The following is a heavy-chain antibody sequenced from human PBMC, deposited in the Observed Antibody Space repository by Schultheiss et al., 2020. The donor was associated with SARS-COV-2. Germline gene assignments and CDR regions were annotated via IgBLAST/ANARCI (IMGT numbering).Heavy chain of an antibody. J-gene: IGHJ4*02. CDR3: ARLYGSSLDC. D-gene: IGHD1-14*01. CDR2: IYYSGNT. Sequence: SETLSLTCTVSGGSISTNSRYWGWIRQPPGKGLEWIGNIYYSGNTYYSPSLKSRVTISVETSKNQFSLKMRSVTAADTAMYYCARLYGSSLDCWGQGTLVTVSS. V-gene: IGHV4-39*01. CDR1: GGSISTNSRY.